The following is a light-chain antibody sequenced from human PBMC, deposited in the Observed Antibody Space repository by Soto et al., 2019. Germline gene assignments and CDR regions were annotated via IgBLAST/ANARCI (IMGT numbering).Light chain of an antibody. V-gene: IGKV3-20*01. CDR1: QSLSSSY. Sequence: EIVLTQSPGTLSLSPGERATLSCRASQSLSSSYLAWYQQKPGQAPRLLIYGASSRATGIPDRFSGSGSGKDFTLTISRLEPEDFSVYYCQQYGSSPWTFSQGTQVEIK. CDR2: GAS. CDR3: QQYGSSPWT. J-gene: IGKJ1*01.